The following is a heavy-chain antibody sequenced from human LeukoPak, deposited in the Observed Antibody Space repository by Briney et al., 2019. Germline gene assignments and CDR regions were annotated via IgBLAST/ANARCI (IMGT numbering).Heavy chain of an antibody. CDR1: GFTFSSYW. Sequence: PGGSLRLSCAASGFTFSSYWMHWVRQAPGKGLVWVSRINSDGTIIGYADSVKGRFTISRDNAKNTLYLQMNSLRADDTAVYYCARSMYCGGDCYYYFDYWGLGTLVTVSS. D-gene: IGHD2-21*02. V-gene: IGHV3-74*01. J-gene: IGHJ4*02. CDR3: ARSMYCGGDCYYYFDY. CDR2: INSDGTII.